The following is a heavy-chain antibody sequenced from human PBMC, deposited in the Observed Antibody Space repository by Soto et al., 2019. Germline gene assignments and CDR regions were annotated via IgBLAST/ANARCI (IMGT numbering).Heavy chain of an antibody. V-gene: IGHV3-21*01. CDR3: AREEGYCNGGPCYRGAFDF. J-gene: IGHJ3*01. Sequence: SVRGRFTISRDNPKNSVYLQMKSLREEDTAVYFCAREEGYCNGGPCYRGAFDFWGQGTIVTVSS. D-gene: IGHD2-15*01.